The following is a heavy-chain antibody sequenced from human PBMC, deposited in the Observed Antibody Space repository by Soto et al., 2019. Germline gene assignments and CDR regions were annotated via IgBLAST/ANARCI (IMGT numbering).Heavy chain of an antibody. CDR3: ARDNYGSGSYYSRLYYFDY. J-gene: IGHJ4*02. CDR2: IISIFDTV. D-gene: IGHD3-10*01. CDR1: GGTLSTYA. V-gene: IGHV1-69*06. Sequence: QVQLVQSGAEVKKPGSSVKVSCKASGGTLSTYAISWVRQAPGQGLEWMGGIISIFDTVNYAQKFQGRVTITAYKSTSTAYMELSSLRSEDTAVYYCARDNYGSGSYYSRLYYFDYWGQGTLVTVSS.